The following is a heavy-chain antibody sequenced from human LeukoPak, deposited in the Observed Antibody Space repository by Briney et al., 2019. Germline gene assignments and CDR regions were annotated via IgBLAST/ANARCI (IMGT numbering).Heavy chain of an antibody. J-gene: IGHJ3*02. CDR1: GYTFTSYY. CDR3: ARPYDRGAFDI. Sequence: ASVTVSCKASGYTFTSYYIHWVRQAPGQGLEWMGIIIPSGGSTSYAQKFQGRVTMTRDTSTTVYMELSSLRSDDTAVYYCARPYDRGAFDIWGQGTIVTVSS. D-gene: IGHD3-22*01. V-gene: IGHV1-46*01. CDR2: IIPSGGST.